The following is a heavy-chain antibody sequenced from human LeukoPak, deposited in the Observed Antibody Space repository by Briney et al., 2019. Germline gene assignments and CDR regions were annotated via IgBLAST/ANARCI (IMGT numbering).Heavy chain of an antibody. V-gene: IGHV4-38-2*01. D-gene: IGHD1-1*01. CDR1: GYSISSGHY. CDR2: MYHSGST. Sequence: SETLSLTCAVSGYSISSGHYWGWIRQPPGKGLEWIGSMYHSGSTYFNPSLKSRVTISVDTSKNQFSLTLSSVTAADTAVYFCARVSGSGTALDAFDIWGQGTMVIVSS. J-gene: IGHJ3*02. CDR3: ARVSGSGTALDAFDI.